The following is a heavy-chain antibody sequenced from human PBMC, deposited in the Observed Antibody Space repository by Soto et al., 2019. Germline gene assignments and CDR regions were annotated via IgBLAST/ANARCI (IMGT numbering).Heavy chain of an antibody. CDR3: ARDNGEQQLSLDY. J-gene: IGHJ4*02. CDR1: GGSISSGDYY. D-gene: IGHD6-13*01. Sequence: QVQLQESGPGLVKPSQTLSLTCTVSGGSISSGDYYWSWIRQPPGKGLEWIGYISYSGSTYYNPSLTSRVTITVDTSKNQFSLKLSSVTAADTAVYYCARDNGEQQLSLDYWGQGTLVTVCS. V-gene: IGHV4-30-4*01. CDR2: ISYSGST.